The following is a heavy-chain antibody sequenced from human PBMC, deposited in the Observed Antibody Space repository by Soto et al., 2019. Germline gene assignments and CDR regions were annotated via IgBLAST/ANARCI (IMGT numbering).Heavy chain of an antibody. CDR1: GGSISSGDYY. CDR3: ASGKTPVTSHFVY. CDR2: IYYSGST. J-gene: IGHJ4*02. D-gene: IGHD4-17*01. Sequence: QVQLQESGPGLVKPSQTLSLTCTVSGGSISSGDYYWSWIRQPPGKGLEWIGYIYYSGSTYYNPSLKSRVTMSLDQSDPQFSLKLSSVTAADPAVYYCASGKTPVTSHFVYWGQGTLVTVSS. V-gene: IGHV4-30-4*01.